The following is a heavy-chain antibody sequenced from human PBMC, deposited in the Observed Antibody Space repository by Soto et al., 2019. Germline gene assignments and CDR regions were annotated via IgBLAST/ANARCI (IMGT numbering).Heavy chain of an antibody. J-gene: IGHJ6*02. D-gene: IGHD2-21*01. V-gene: IGHV1-69*13. CDR1: GGTFSSYA. CDR2: IIPIFGTA. CDR3: ARDDPRLLVKRPDYYYGMDV. Sequence: ASVKVSCKASGGTFSSYAISWVRQAPGQGLEWMGGIIPIFGTANYAQKFQGRVTITADESTSTAYMEPSSLRSEDTAVYYCARDDPRLLVKRPDYYYGMDVWRQGTTVTVS.